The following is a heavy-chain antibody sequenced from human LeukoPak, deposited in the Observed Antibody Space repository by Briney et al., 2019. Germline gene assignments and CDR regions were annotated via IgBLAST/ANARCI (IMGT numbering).Heavy chain of an antibody. V-gene: IGHV4-38-2*02. CDR1: GYSISSGYY. D-gene: IGHD4-17*01. J-gene: IGHJ4*02. Sequence: PSETLSLTCTVSGYSISSGYYWGWIRQPPGKGLEWIGSIYHSGSTYYNPSLKSRVTISVDTSKNQFSLKLSSVTAADTAVYYCAREVYGDYGIGYWGQGTLVTVSS. CDR3: AREVYGDYGIGY. CDR2: IYHSGST.